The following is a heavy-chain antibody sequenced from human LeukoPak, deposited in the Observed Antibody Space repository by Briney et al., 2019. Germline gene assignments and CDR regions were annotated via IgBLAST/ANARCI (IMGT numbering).Heavy chain of an antibody. CDR3: AASSEAWYYGMDV. D-gene: IGHD3-22*01. V-gene: IGHV3-23*01. CDR2: ISGSGGST. Sequence: GGSLRLSCAASGFTFSSYAMSWVRQAPGKGLEWVSGISGSGGSTNYAGSVKGRFTISRENAKNSLYLQMNSLRAEDTAVYYCAASSEAWYYGMDVWGQGTTVTVSS. J-gene: IGHJ6*02. CDR1: GFTFSSYA.